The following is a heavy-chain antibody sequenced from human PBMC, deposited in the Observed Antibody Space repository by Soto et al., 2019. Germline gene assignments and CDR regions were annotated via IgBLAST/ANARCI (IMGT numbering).Heavy chain of an antibody. D-gene: IGHD5-12*01. CDR2: IVPIFGTA. CDR1: GGTFSSYA. CDR3: ARDENSGYDHYYYYGMDV. J-gene: IGHJ6*02. Sequence: SVKVSCKASGGTFSSYAISWVRQAPGQGLEWMGGIVPIFGTANYAQKFQGRVTITADKSTSTAYMELSSLRSEDTAVYYCARDENSGYDHYYYYGMDVWGQGTTVTVSS. V-gene: IGHV1-69*06.